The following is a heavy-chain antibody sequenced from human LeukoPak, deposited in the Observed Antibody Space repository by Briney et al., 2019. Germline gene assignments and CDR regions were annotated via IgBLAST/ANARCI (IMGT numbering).Heavy chain of an antibody. CDR3: ARDRLDISFGVIKGWFDP. V-gene: IGHV1-69*04. D-gene: IGHD3-3*01. CDR2: IIPIFGIA. CDR1: GGTFSSYA. Sequence: SVKVSCKASGGTFSSYAISWVRQAPGQGLEWMVRIIPIFGIANYAQKFQGRVTITADKSTSTAYMELSSLRSEDTAVYYCARDRLDISFGVIKGWFDPWGQGTLVTVSS. J-gene: IGHJ5*02.